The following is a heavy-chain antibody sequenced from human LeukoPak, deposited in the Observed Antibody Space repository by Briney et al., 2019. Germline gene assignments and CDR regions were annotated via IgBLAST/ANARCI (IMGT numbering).Heavy chain of an antibody. V-gene: IGHV4-4*07. CDR1: GGSISTYY. Sequence: PSETLSLTCTVSGGSISTYYWSWIRQPAGKGLEWIGRVYPSGRTSYNPSLENRVTMSVDTSKKQFSLKLRSVTAADTAVYYCASGGRISAANWFDPWGQGTLVPVSS. D-gene: IGHD6-13*01. J-gene: IGHJ5*02. CDR3: ASGGRISAANWFDP. CDR2: VYPSGRT.